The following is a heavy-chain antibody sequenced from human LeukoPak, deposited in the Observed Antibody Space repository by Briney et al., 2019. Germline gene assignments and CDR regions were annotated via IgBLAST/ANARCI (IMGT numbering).Heavy chain of an antibody. CDR2: IYYSGST. D-gene: IGHD3-10*01. Sequence: PSETLSLTCTVSVGPISSYYWSWIRQPPGKGLEWIGYIYYSGSTNYNPSLKSRVTISVDTSKNQFSLKLSSVTAADTAVYYCARDSYGSGYSFDYWGQGTLVTVSS. J-gene: IGHJ4*02. V-gene: IGHV4-59*01. CDR1: VGPISSYY. CDR3: ARDSYGSGYSFDY.